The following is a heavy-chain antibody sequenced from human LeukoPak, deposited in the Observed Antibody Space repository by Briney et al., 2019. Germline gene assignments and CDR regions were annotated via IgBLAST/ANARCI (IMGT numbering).Heavy chain of an antibody. CDR3: ARELAGSSWFYFDS. V-gene: IGHV3-53*01. D-gene: IGHD6-13*01. Sequence: PGGSLRLSCAASGFTVSSSYMSWVRQAPGKGLEWVSLIYSGGNTYYADSVKGRFTISRDNSKNTLYLQMNSLRAEDTAVYYCARELAGSSWFYFDSWGQGTLVTVSS. CDR2: IYSGGNT. J-gene: IGHJ4*02. CDR1: GFTVSSSY.